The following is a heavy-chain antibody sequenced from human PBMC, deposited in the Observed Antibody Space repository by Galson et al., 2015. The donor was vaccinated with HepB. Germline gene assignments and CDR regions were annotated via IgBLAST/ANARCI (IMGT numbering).Heavy chain of an antibody. CDR2: ISAYNGNT. J-gene: IGHJ6*03. Sequence: SVKVSCKASGYTFTSYGISWVRQAPGQGLEWMGWISAYNGNTNYAQKLQGRVTMTTDTSTSTAYMELRSLRSDDTAVYYCARGRKLELRRDYYMDVWGKGTTVTVSS. D-gene: IGHD1-7*01. CDR3: ARGRKLELRRDYYMDV. CDR1: GYTFTSYG. V-gene: IGHV1-18*01.